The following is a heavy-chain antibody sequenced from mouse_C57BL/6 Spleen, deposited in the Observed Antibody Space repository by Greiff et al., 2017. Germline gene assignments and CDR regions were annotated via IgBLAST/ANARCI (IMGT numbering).Heavy chain of an antibody. CDR1: GYTFTDYE. J-gene: IGHJ3*01. V-gene: IGHV1-15*01. CDR2: IDPETGGT. CDR3: TSMAD. Sequence: VKLQESGAELVRPGASVTLSCKASGYTFTDYEMHWVKQTPVHGLEWIGAIDPETGGTAYNQKFKGKAILTADKSSSTAYMELRSLTSEDSAVYYCTSMADWGQGTLVTVSA. D-gene: IGHD1-1*02.